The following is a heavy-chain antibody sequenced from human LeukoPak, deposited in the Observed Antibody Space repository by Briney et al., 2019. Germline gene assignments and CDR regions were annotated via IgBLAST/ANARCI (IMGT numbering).Heavy chain of an antibody. D-gene: IGHD3-3*01. CDR3: AREYYDFWSGPAGYFDY. J-gene: IGHJ4*02. V-gene: IGHV3-48*01. CDR2: ISSSSSTI. Sequence: GGSLRLSCAASGFTFSSYSMNWVRQAPGKGLEWVSYISSSSSTIYYADSVKGRFTISRGNAKNSLYLQMNSLRAEDTAVYYCAREYYDFWSGPAGYFDYWGQGTLVTVSS. CDR1: GFTFSSYS.